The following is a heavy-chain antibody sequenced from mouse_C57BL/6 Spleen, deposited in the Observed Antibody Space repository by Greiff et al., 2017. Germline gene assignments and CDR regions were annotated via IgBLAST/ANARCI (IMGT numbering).Heavy chain of an antibody. CDR1: GFTFSSYG. J-gene: IGHJ3*01. D-gene: IGHD1-1*02. Sequence: DVQLQESGGDLVKPGGSLKLSCAASGFTFSSYGMSWVRQTPDKRLEWVATISSGGSYTYYPDSVKGRFTISRDNAKNTLYLQMSSLKSEDTAMYYCARHYGAYWGQGTLVTVAA. CDR2: ISSGGSYT. CDR3: ARHYGAY. V-gene: IGHV5-6*01.